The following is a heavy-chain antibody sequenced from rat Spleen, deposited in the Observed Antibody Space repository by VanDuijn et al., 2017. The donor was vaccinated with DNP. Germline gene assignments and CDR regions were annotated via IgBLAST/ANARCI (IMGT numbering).Heavy chain of an antibody. CDR1: GLPFRDYN. CDR3: VTGGYGEVWFAY. Sequence: EVQLVESGGGLIPPGRSLKVSCEASGLPFRDYNMAWVRQTPETGLEWVANIIYDGSRTHYRDSVKGRFTISRDNSKNILYLQMASLRSEDTASDYCVTGGYGEVWFAYWGQGTLVTVSS. V-gene: IGHV5S10*01. J-gene: IGHJ3*01. D-gene: IGHD1-7*01. CDR2: IIYDGSRT.